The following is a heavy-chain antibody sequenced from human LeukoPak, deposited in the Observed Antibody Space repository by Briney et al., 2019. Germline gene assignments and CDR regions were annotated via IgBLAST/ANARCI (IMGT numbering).Heavy chain of an antibody. D-gene: IGHD6-19*01. Sequence: PGESMRLSCAASGFTFSSYCMHWVRQAPGKGLVWVSPINSEGGSTSYADSVKGRFTIYRDNAKNTLYLQMNSLRAEDMSVYYCARSGIAVAGNDYWGQGTLVTVS. CDR3: ARSGIAVAGNDY. CDR2: INSEGGST. J-gene: IGHJ4*02. V-gene: IGHV3-74*01. CDR1: GFTFSSYC.